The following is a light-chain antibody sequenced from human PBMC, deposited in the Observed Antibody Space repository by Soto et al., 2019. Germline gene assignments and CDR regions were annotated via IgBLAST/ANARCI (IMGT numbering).Light chain of an antibody. CDR3: QSYDSSLI. CDR1: SSNIGAGYD. J-gene: IGLJ2*01. V-gene: IGLV1-40*01. CDR2: GNS. Sequence: QAVVTQPPSVSGAPGQRVTISCTGSSSNIGAGYDVPWYQQLPGTAPKLLIYGNSNRPSGVPDRFSGSKSGTSASLAITGLQAEDEADYYCQSYDSSLIFGGGTKLTVL.